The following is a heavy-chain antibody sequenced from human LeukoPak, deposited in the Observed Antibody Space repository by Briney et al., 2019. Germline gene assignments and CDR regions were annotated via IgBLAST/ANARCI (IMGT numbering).Heavy chain of an antibody. J-gene: IGHJ3*02. D-gene: IGHD3-22*01. V-gene: IGHV1-69*13. CDR2: IIPIFGTA. CDR1: GGTFSSYA. Sequence: ASVKVSCKASGGTFSSYAISWVRQAPGQGLEWMGEIIPIFGTANYAQKFQGRVTITADESTSTAYMELSSLRSEDTAVYYCARGYYYDSSGFNAFDIWGQGTMVTVSS. CDR3: ARGYYYDSSGFNAFDI.